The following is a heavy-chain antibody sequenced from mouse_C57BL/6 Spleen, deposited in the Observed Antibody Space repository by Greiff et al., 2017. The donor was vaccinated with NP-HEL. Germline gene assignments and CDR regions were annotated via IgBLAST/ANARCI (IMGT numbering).Heavy chain of an antibody. J-gene: IGHJ2*01. CDR2: INYDGSST. Sequence: DVKLVESEGGLVQPGSSMKLSCTASGFTFSDYYMAWVRQVPEKGLEWVANINYDGSSTYYLDSLKSRFIISRDNAKNILYLQMSSLKSEDTATYYCARAYNYYGSSSYYFDYWGQGTTLTVSS. CDR1: GFTFSDYY. CDR3: ARAYNYYGSSSYYFDY. V-gene: IGHV5-16*01. D-gene: IGHD1-1*01.